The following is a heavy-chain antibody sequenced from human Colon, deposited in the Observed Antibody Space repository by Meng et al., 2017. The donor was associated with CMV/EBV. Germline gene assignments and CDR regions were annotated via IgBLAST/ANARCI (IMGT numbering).Heavy chain of an antibody. D-gene: IGHD3-22*01. Sequence: GGSLRLSCAASGFTFSSYSMNWVRQAPGKGLEWVSSISSSSYIYYADSVKGRFTISRDNAKNSLYLQMNSLRAEDTAVYYCARDPRITMIVVVKDPYWFDPWGQGTLVTVSS. CDR2: ISSSSYI. CDR3: ARDPRITMIVVVKDPYWFDP. J-gene: IGHJ5*02. CDR1: GFTFSSYS. V-gene: IGHV3-21*01.